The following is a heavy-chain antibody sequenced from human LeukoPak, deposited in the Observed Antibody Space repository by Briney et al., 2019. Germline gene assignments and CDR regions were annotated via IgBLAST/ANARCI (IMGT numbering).Heavy chain of an antibody. CDR1: GGSISSSSYY. J-gene: IGHJ4*02. V-gene: IGHV4-39*07. Sequence: SETLSLTCTVSGGSISSSSYYWGWIRQPPGKGLEWIGSIYYSGSTYYNPSLKSRVTISVDTSKNQFSLKLSSVTAADTAVYYCAREDSGAADGYYFDYWGQGTLVTVSS. D-gene: IGHD6-13*01. CDR3: AREDSGAADGYYFDY. CDR2: IYYSGST.